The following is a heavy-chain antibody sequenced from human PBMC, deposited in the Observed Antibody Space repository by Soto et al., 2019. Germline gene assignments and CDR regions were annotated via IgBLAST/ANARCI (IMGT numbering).Heavy chain of an antibody. J-gene: IGHJ6*02. CDR3: ARVAGRRRLGGMDV. D-gene: IGHD5-12*01. CDR2: IWYDGSNQ. V-gene: IGHV3-33*01. Sequence: QVQLVESGGGVVQPGRSLRLSCAASGFTFSSYGIHWVRQAPGKGLEWVAVIWYDGSNQYYADSVKGRFTISRDNSKNTLYLQMNSLRAEDTAVYYCARVAGRRRLGGMDVWGQGTAVTVSS. CDR1: GFTFSSYG.